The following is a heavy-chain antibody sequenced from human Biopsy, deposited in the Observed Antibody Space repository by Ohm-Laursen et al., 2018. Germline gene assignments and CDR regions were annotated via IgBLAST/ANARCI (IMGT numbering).Heavy chain of an antibody. V-gene: IGHV4-4*07. CDR3: ASVVLGPTNDAFDL. Sequence: SETLSLTCTVSDDSIRNFYWSWIRQPAGKGLEWIGRIYPGGSTNYNPSLKSRVTMSVDTSKKQLSLRLRSVTAADTAMYYCASVVLGPTNDAFDLWGQGTMVVVS. CDR2: IYPGGST. J-gene: IGHJ3*01. CDR1: DDSIRNFY. D-gene: IGHD3-22*01.